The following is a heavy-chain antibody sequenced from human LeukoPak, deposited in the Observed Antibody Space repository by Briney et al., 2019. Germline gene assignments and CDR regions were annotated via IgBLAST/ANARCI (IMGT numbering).Heavy chain of an antibody. Sequence: PGGSLRLSCAASGFTFSDYYMSWIRQAPGKGLEWVSYISSSGSTKYYADSVKGRFTISRDNAKNSLYLQMNSLRTEDTAVYYCAKEGDYYGSGSYRDGFDIWGQGTRATVSS. J-gene: IGHJ3*02. CDR1: GFTFSDYY. V-gene: IGHV3-11*04. D-gene: IGHD3-10*01. CDR3: AKEGDYYGSGSYRDGFDI. CDR2: ISSSGSTK.